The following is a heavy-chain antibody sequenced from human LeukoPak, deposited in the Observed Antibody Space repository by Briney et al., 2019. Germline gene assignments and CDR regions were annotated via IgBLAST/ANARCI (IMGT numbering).Heavy chain of an antibody. D-gene: IGHD3-16*01. Sequence: GGSLRLSCAVSGFTVTVNYMSWVRQAPGKGLEWVSIIYKSGTISYADSVKGRFIISRDGSTNTVSLLMTSLRVEDTAVYYCAADFYTSYHLGYWGQGTLVTVSS. CDR1: GFTVTVNY. CDR2: IYKSGTI. CDR3: AADFYTSYHLGY. V-gene: IGHV3-66*01. J-gene: IGHJ4*02.